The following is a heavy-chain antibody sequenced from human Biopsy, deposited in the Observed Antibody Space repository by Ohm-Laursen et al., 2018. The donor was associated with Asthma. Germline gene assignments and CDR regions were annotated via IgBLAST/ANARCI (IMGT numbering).Heavy chain of an antibody. CDR1: GDAMSTSGSY. CDR3: ARAVSSSSYWYFDL. Sequence: GTLSLTCIVSGDAMSTSGSYWGWIRQSPGKGLEWIGSIYYSGRTYYNPSLESRVTISADTSKNHFSRKGTSVTAADTAVYYCARAVSSSSYWYFDLWGRGDLVTVSS. CDR2: IYYSGRT. V-gene: IGHV4-39*02. D-gene: IGHD6-6*01. J-gene: IGHJ2*01.